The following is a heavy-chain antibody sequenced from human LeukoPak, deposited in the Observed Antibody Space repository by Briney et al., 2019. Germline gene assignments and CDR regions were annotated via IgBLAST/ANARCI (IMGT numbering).Heavy chain of an antibody. CDR1: GFTFSSYA. Sequence: GGSLRLSCAASGFTFSSYAMSWVRQAPGKGLEWVSAITGSGGSTYYADSVKGRFTISRDNSKNTLYLQMNSLRAEDTAVYYCAKRAHPDSSGYYLHYWGQGTLVTVSS. D-gene: IGHD3-22*01. V-gene: IGHV3-23*01. J-gene: IGHJ4*02. CDR3: AKRAHPDSSGYYLHY. CDR2: ITGSGGST.